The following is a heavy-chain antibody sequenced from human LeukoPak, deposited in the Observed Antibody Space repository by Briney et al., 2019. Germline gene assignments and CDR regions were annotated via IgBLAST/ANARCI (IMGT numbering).Heavy chain of an antibody. Sequence: GASVKVSCTASGYTFTGYYMHWVRQAPGHGHERKGRINPNSGGTNYAQTFQGRVTMTRDTSISTAYMELSTLRSDDTAVYNCARAPLERIYCMDVWREGTTVTVSA. CDR1: GYTFTGYY. J-gene: IGHJ6*01. CDR3: ARAPLERIYCMDV. CDR2: INPNSGGT. D-gene: IGHD5-24*01. V-gene: IGHV1-2*02.